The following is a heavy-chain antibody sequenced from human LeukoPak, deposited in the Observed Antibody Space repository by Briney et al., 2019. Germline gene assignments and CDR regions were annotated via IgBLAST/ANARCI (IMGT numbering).Heavy chain of an antibody. CDR1: GFTFTSYA. CDR2: ISGSGGST. J-gene: IGHJ3*02. CDR3: ARMGIAGTYDAFDI. Sequence: GGSPGLSCAASGFTFTSYAMSWVRQAPGKGLEWVSVISGSGGSTYYADSVKGRFTISRDNSKNTLYLQMNSLRAEDTAVYYCARMGIAGTYDAFDIRGQGTMVTVSS. V-gene: IGHV3-23*01. D-gene: IGHD6-13*01.